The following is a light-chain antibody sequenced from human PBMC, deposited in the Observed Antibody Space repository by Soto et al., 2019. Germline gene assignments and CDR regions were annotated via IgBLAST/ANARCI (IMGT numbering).Light chain of an antibody. CDR1: QSLEYSDGKTY. CDR2: KVS. V-gene: IGKV2-30*01. CDR3: MQGSYWPWT. J-gene: IGKJ1*01. Sequence: DAVLTQSPLSLPFTPGQPASISCRASQSLEYSDGKTYLNWYQQRPGQSPRRLIYKVSNRDFGVPDRFSGSGSGTAFTLEISRVEAEDVGVYYCMQGSYWPWTFGQGTKVDIK.